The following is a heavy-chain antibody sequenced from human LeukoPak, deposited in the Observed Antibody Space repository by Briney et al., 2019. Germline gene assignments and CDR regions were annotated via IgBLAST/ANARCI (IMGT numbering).Heavy chain of an antibody. CDR2: ISTSVST. D-gene: IGHD4-11*01. CDR1: VDSISGFY. CDR3: TRGLPSYSDYVDYYFYLDV. V-gene: IGHV4-4*07. Sequence: PSETLSLTFTVSVDSISGFYWCWIRQPVRKGLQWIWRISTSVSTNYNPSPTSRVTMSLDRSTKEFSLTLRSATAADTALYYCTRGLPSYSDYVDYYFYLDVWGKGTTVTGSS. J-gene: IGHJ6*03.